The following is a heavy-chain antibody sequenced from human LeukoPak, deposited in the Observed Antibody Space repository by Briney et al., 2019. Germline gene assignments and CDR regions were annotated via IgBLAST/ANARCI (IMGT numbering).Heavy chain of an antibody. V-gene: IGHV1-18*01. J-gene: IGHJ4*02. D-gene: IGHD6-19*01. CDR3: ASDSSGWGDFDY. CDR2: ISAYDGNT. Sequence: GASVKVSCKASGYTFTSYGISWVRQAPGQGLEWMGWISAYDGNTNYAQKLQGRVTMTTDTSTSTAYMELRSLRSDDTAVYYCASDSSGWGDFDYWGQGTLVTVSS. CDR1: GYTFTSYG.